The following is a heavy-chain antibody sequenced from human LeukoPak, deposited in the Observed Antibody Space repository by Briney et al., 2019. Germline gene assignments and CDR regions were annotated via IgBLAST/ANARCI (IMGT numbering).Heavy chain of an antibody. CDR1: GYTFTSYG. CDR3: ARAPRYYDYVWGSPPHAFDI. CDR2: ISAYNGNT. J-gene: IGHJ3*02. D-gene: IGHD3-16*01. V-gene: IGHV1-18*01. Sequence: GASVKVSCKASGYTFTSYGISWVRQAPGQGLEWMGWISAYNGNTNYAQKLQGRVTMTTDTSTSTAYMELRSLRSDDTAVYYCARAPRYYDYVWGSPPHAFDIWGQGTMVTVSS.